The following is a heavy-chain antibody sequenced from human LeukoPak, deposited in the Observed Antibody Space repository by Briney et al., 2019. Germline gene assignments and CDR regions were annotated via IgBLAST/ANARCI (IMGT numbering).Heavy chain of an antibody. D-gene: IGHD2-8*01. V-gene: IGHV4-30-4*01. Sequence: NSSETLSLTCSVSGGSISSDDYYWSWVRQPPGKGLEWIGYIYYSGSTYYNPSLKSRVSISVDTSKDQFSLKLSSVTAADTAVYYCARDLRGYCTKDVCNWYFDLWGRGTLVTVSS. J-gene: IGHJ2*01. CDR3: ARDLRGYCTKDVCNWYFDL. CDR2: IYYSGST. CDR1: GGSISSDDYY.